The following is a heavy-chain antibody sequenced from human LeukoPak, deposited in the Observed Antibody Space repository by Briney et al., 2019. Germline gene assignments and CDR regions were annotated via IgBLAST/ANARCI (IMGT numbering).Heavy chain of an antibody. V-gene: IGHV4-59*01. J-gene: IGHJ3*02. CDR1: GGSISSYY. Sequence: PSETLSLTCTVSGGSISSYYWSWIRQPPAKGLEWIGYIYYSGSTNYNPSLKSRVTISVDTSKNQFSLKLSSVTAADTAVYYCARVVRRGYSSGWLAAFDIWGQGTMVTVSS. CDR3: ARVVRRGYSSGWLAAFDI. D-gene: IGHD6-19*01. CDR2: IYYSGST.